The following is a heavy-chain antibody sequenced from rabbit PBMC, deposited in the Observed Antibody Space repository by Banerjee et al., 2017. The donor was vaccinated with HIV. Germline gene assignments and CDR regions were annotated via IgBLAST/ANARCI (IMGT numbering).Heavy chain of an antibody. CDR3: ARDSGSFSSYGMDL. J-gene: IGHJ6*01. D-gene: IGHD5-1*01. CDR2: IYTGNGKT. Sequence: QEQLEESGGGLVKPEGSLTLTCKASGFSFSSGYDMCWVRQAPGKGLEWIGCIYTGNGKTYYASWAKGRFTISKSSSTTVTLQMTGLTAADTATYFCARDSGSFSSYGMDLWGPGTLVTVS. V-gene: IGHV1S45*01. CDR1: GFSFSSGYD.